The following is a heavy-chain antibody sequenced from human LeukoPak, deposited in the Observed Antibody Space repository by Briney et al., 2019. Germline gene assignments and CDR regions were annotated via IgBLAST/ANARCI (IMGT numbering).Heavy chain of an antibody. CDR1: GGSFSGYY. CDR2: INHSGST. CDR3: ARDGYSGYVQHDAFDI. D-gene: IGHD5-12*01. V-gene: IGHV4-34*01. Sequence: SETLSLTCAVYGGSFSGYYWSWIRQPPGKGLEWIGEINHSGSTNYNPSLKSRVAISVDTSKNQFSLKLSSVTAADTAVYYCARDGYSGYVQHDAFDIWGQGTVVTVSS. J-gene: IGHJ3*02.